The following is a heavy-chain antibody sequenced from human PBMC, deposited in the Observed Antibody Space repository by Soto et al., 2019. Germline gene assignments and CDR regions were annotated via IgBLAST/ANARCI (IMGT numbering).Heavy chain of an antibody. CDR2: ISAHNGNT. D-gene: IGHD6-6*01. J-gene: IGHJ4*02. Sequence: QVHLVQSGAEVKKPGASVKVSCQGSGYAFTTYGITWVRQAPGQGLEWMGWISAHNGNTNYAQKLQGRVTVTRDTSRRTTYTVLRSLRYGDQALYYCARGRDGDYWGQGALVTVSS. CDR3: ARGRDGDY. V-gene: IGHV1-18*01. CDR1: GYAFTTYG.